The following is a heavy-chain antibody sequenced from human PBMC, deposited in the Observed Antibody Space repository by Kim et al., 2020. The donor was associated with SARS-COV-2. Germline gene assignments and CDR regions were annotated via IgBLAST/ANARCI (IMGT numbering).Heavy chain of an antibody. Sequence: GGSLRLSCAASGFTFSSYAMHWVRQAPGKGLEWVAVISYDGSNKYYADSVKGRFTISRDNSKNTLYLQMNSLRAEDTAVYYCAREVREVIRGKHFDYWGQGTLVTVSS. J-gene: IGHJ4*02. CDR2: ISYDGSNK. D-gene: IGHD2-21*01. CDR3: AREVREVIRGKHFDY. CDR1: GFTFSSYA. V-gene: IGHV3-30*04.